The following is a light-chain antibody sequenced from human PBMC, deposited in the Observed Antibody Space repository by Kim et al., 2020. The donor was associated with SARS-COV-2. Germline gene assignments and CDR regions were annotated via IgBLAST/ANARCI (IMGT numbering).Light chain of an antibody. CDR1: QSVSSSY. V-gene: IGKV3-20*01. CDR3: QQYSSLPRT. Sequence: EIVLTQSPGTLSLSPGERATLSCRASQSVSSSYLAWYQQKPGQAPRLLIYAASSRATGIPDRFSGSGSGTEFTLTISRLEPEDFAVYYCQQYSSLPRTFGEGTKVDIK. J-gene: IGKJ1*01. CDR2: AAS.